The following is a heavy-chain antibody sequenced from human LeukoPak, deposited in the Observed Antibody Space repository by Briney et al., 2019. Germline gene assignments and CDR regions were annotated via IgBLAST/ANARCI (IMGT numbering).Heavy chain of an antibody. CDR1: GFTFDDYG. CDR2: INWNGGST. Sequence: GGSLRLSCAASGFTFDDYGMSWVRQAPGKGLEWVSGINWNGGSTGYADSVKGRFTISRDNAKNSLYLQMNSLRAEDTALYHCARDMKLLWFGESYSDYWGQGTLVTVSS. D-gene: IGHD3-10*01. J-gene: IGHJ4*02. V-gene: IGHV3-20*01. CDR3: ARDMKLLWFGESYSDY.